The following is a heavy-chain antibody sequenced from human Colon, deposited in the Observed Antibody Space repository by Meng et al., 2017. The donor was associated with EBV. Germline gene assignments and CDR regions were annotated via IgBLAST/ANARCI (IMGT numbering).Heavy chain of an antibody. CDR1: GGSISSGNHY. CDR3: ASLYGDSSVWYLDL. D-gene: IGHD4-17*01. J-gene: IGHJ2*01. CDR2: IYYSGST. V-gene: IGHV4-31*03. Sequence: QVQLKEPGPGLVQPSQTLSLPCTVSGGSISSGNHYWSWIRQHPGKGLEYIGYIYYSGSTYYNPSLKSRVIISVDTSKNQFSLRLNSVTAADTAVYYCASLYGDSSVWYLDLWGRGTLVTVSS.